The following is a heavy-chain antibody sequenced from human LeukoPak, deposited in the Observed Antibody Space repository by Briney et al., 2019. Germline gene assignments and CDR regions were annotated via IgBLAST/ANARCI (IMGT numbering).Heavy chain of an antibody. D-gene: IGHD2-15*01. J-gene: IGHJ3*02. CDR3: ARDDLLPMGAFEI. CDR1: GYIFTSYG. V-gene: IGHV1-18*01. Sequence: ASVKVSCKASGYIFTSYGISWLRQAPGQGLEWMGWISAYNGNTNYAQKLQARVTMTTDTSTSTAYMELRSLRSDDTAVYYCARDDLLPMGAFEIWGQGTLVTVSS. CDR2: ISAYNGNT.